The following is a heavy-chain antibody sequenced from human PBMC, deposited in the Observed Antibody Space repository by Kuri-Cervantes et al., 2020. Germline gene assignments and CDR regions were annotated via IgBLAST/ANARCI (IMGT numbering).Heavy chain of an antibody. D-gene: IGHD3-10*01. CDR2: IKQDGSEK. CDR1: GFTFSSYW. Sequence: GESLKISCAASGFTFSSYWMSWVRQAPGKGLEWVANIKQDGSEKYYVDSVKGRFTISRDNAKNSLYLQMNSLRDEDTAVYYCARGVWFGEHTGFSDYWGQGTLVTVSS. J-gene: IGHJ4*02. CDR3: ARGVWFGEHTGFSDY. V-gene: IGHV3-7*01.